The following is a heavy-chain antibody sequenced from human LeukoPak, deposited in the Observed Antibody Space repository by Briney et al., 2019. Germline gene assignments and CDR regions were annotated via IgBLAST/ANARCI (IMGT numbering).Heavy chain of an antibody. CDR3: ARDFRTQLDGYSPPYHFDF. D-gene: IGHD5-24*01. CDR1: RFTFSTHS. V-gene: IGHV3-21*01. CDR2: IDSGSSHI. Sequence: PGGSLRLSCAASRFTFSTHSMSWVRQAPGKGLEWVSSIDSGSSHIYYADSMKGRFTISRDNAKNSLSLQMGSLRAEDTAVYYCARDFRTQLDGYSPPYHFDFWGQGALVTVSS. J-gene: IGHJ4*02.